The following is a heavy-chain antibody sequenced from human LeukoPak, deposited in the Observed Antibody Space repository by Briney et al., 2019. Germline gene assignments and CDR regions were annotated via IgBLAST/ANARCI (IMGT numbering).Heavy chain of an antibody. Sequence: ASVKVSCKVSGYTLTELSMHWVRQAPGKGLEWMGGFDPEDGETIYAQKFQGRVTMTEDTSTDTAYMELSSLRSEDTAVYYCATVRPHDYGDYGGGSWLNYWGQGTLVTVSS. CDR1: GYTLTELS. V-gene: IGHV1-24*01. D-gene: IGHD4-17*01. J-gene: IGHJ4*02. CDR3: ATVRPHDYGDYGGGSWLNY. CDR2: FDPEDGET.